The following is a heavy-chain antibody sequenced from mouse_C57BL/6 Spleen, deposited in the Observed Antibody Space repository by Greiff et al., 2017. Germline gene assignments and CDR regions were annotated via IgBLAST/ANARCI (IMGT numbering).Heavy chain of an antibody. CDR2: ISNLAYSI. CDR1: GFTFSDYG. V-gene: IGHV5-15*01. Sequence: EVKVVESGGGLVQPGGSLKLSCAASGFTFSDYGMAWVRQAPRKGPEWVAFISNLAYSIYYADTVTGRFTISRENAKNTLYLEMSSLRSEDTAMYYCARQTGYYAMDYWGQGTSVTVSS. D-gene: IGHD4-1*01. CDR3: ARQTGYYAMDY. J-gene: IGHJ4*01.